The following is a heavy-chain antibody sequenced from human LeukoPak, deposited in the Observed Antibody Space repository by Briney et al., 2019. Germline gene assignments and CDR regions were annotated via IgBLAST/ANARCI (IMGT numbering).Heavy chain of an antibody. D-gene: IGHD3-10*01. CDR1: GFIFSDHY. CDR2: ISSSSYI. CDR3: ARDDDGSGSYYNSDRGMDV. V-gene: IGHV3-69-1*01. J-gene: IGHJ6*02. Sequence: GGSLRLSCAVSGFIFSDHYMDWVRQAPGKGLEWVSSISSSSYIYYADSVKGRFTISRDNAKNSLYLQMNSLRAEDTAVYYCARDDDGSGSYYNSDRGMDVWGQGTTVTVSS.